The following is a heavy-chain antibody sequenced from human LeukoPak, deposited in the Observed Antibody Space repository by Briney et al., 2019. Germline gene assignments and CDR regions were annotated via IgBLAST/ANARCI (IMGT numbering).Heavy chain of an antibody. V-gene: IGHV3-21*01. CDR2: ISSSSSYI. CDR3: ARDLGDGYDLGSDY. D-gene: IGHD5-12*01. J-gene: IGHJ4*02. Sequence: GGSLRLSCAASGFTFSSYSMNWVRQAPGKGLEWVSSISSSSSYIYYADSVKGRFTISRDNAKNSLYLQMHSLRAEDTAVYYCARDLGDGYDLGSDYWGQGTLVTVSS. CDR1: GFTFSSYS.